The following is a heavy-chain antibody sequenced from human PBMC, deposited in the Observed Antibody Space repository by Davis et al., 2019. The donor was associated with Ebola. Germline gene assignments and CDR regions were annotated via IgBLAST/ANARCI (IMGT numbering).Heavy chain of an antibody. J-gene: IGHJ4*02. Sequence: GESLKISCAASGFTFSSYAMSWVRQAPGKGLEWVSAISGSGGSTYYADSVKGRFTISRDNSKNTLYLQMNSLRAEDTAVYYCARGIHGAAGTYPFDYWGQGTLVTVSS. CDR3: ARGIHGAAGTYPFDY. CDR2: ISGSGGST. CDR1: GFTFSSYA. D-gene: IGHD4/OR15-4a*01. V-gene: IGHV3-23*01.